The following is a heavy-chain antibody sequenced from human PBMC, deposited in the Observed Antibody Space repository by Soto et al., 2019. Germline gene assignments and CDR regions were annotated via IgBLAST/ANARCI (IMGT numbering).Heavy chain of an antibody. CDR2: ISYDGSNK. CDR1: GLSFSRYA. V-gene: IGHV3-30-3*01. J-gene: IGHJ6*02. Sequence: GRSLTLSCAASGLSFSRYAMHWVRQAPDKGLQWVAVISYDGSNKYYADSVKGRFTISRDHSKNTLYLQMNSLRAEETAVYYCALNWNYGYYYYYGMDVWSQGTTVTVSS. D-gene: IGHD1-7*01. CDR3: ALNWNYGYYYYYGMDV.